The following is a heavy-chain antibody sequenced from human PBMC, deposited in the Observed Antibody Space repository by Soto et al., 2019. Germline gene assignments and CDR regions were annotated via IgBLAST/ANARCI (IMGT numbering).Heavy chain of an antibody. CDR3: AQPYSGSSPKNFDY. CDR1: GFSFSIYG. D-gene: IGHD1-26*01. J-gene: IGHJ4*02. Sequence: PGGSLRLSCAASGFSFSIYGMYWVRQAPGKGLEWVAAISYDGSYKYYADSVKGRFTISRDNSKNTLFLQMNSLRAEDTAVYYCAQPYSGSSPKNFDYWGQGTLVTVSS. CDR2: ISYDGSYK. V-gene: IGHV3-30*18.